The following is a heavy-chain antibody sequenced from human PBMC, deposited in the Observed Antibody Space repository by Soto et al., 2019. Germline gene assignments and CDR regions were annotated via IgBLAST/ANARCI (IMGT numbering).Heavy chain of an antibody. Sequence: SETLSLTCDVSGGSISSSNWWSWVRQPPGKGLEWIGEIYHSGSTNYNPSLKSRVTISVDKSKNQFSLKLSSVTAADTAVYYCARDGYSSSSVGWFDPWGQGTPVTVSS. CDR1: GGSISSSNW. J-gene: IGHJ5*02. V-gene: IGHV4-4*02. CDR2: IYHSGST. CDR3: ARDGYSSSSVGWFDP. D-gene: IGHD6-6*01.